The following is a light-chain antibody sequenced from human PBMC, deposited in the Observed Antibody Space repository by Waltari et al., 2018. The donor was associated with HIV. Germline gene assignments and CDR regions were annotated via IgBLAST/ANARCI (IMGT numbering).Light chain of an antibody. CDR3: SSFTSDATVL. CDR1: SSDVGGSKY. V-gene: IGLV2-14*03. J-gene: IGLJ2*01. CDR2: QIN. Sequence: ALTQPPSGSGSPGKAVNISCTGTSSDVGGSKYGTGYHQHPGKVPQFLIFQINTRASGVSSRFSGSKAGNTATLTISGLQAEDEADYYCSSFTSDATVLFGGGTKLTV.